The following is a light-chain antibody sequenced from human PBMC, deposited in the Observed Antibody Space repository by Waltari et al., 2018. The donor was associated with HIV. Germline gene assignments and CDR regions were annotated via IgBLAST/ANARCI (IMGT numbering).Light chain of an antibody. CDR3: QAWGSTTSGV. CDR1: ELGDKY. CDR2: QDK. V-gene: IGLV3-1*01. Sequence: SYEVTQPPSVAVSPGQTATITCSGYELGDKYTCWYQQKPCQSPLLVTYQDKKRPSGIPERFSGSSSEHTATLTISGTRPMDEADYYCQAWGSTTSGVFGRGTRLTVL. J-gene: IGLJ3*02.